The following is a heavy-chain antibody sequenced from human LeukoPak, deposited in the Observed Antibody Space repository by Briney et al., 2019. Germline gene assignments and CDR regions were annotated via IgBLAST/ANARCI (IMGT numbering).Heavy chain of an antibody. V-gene: IGHV1-2*06. CDR3: ARGRGLYCSSTSCYSPGDY. Sequence: ASVKVSSKASGYTFTGYYMHWVRQAPGQGLEWMGRINPNSGGTNYAQKFQGRVTMTRDTSISTAYMELSRLRSDDTAVYYCARGRGLYCSSTSCYSPGDYWGQGTLVTVSS. J-gene: IGHJ4*02. CDR1: GYTFTGYY. CDR2: INPNSGGT. D-gene: IGHD2-2*01.